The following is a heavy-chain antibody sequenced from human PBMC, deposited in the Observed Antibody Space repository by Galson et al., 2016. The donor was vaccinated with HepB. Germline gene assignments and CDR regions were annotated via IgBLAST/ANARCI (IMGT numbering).Heavy chain of an antibody. J-gene: IGHJ6*02. V-gene: IGHV6-1*01. CDR2: TYYRSQWFS. D-gene: IGHD5-18*01. CDR3: TRGYMQTGMNV. CDR1: GDSVTSDETM. Sequence: CAISGDSVTSDETMWNWIRQSPSRGLEWLGRTYYRSQWFSEYAMSVKGRITVTADTSGNQFSLQLDSVTPDDTAAYFCTRGYMQTGMNVWGQGTTVTVS.